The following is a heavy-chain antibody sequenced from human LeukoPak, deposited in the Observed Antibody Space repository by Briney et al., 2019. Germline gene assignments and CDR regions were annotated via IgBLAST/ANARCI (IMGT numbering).Heavy chain of an antibody. D-gene: IGHD5-12*01. V-gene: IGHV1-2*02. CDR1: GYTFTGYY. CDR2: INPNSGGT. J-gene: IGHJ6*03. Sequence: ASVKVSCKASGYTFTGYYMHWVRQAPGQGLEWMGWINPNSGGTNYAQKFQGRVTMTRDTPISTAYMELSRLRSDDTAVYYCARGRSGYDTTYYYYMDVWGKGTTVTVSS. CDR3: ARGRSGYDTTYYYYMDV.